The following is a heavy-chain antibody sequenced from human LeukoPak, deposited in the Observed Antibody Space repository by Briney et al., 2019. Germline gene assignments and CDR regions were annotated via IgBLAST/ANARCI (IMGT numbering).Heavy chain of an antibody. Sequence: GGSLRLSSAPSVFTSRAYAMSWGPQAPGKGLEWGSAISGSGGSTYYADSVKGRFTISRNNSKNPLFLQMNSLRAEDTAVYYCAKGSYSSGWLGDAFDIWGQGTMVTVSS. D-gene: IGHD6-19*01. CDR1: VFTSRAYA. V-gene: IGHV3-23*01. J-gene: IGHJ3*02. CDR3: AKGSYSSGWLGDAFDI. CDR2: ISGSGGST.